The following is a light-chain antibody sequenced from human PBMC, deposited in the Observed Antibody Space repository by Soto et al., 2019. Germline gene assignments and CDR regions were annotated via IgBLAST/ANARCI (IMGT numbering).Light chain of an antibody. CDR3: SSFTSTSTRL. Sequence: QSALTQPASVSGSPGQSITISCTGTSSDIGSYDYVSWYQQHPGKAPNLIIYEVTDRPSGVSNRFSGSESGNTASLTISGLQAEDEADYYCSSFTSTSTRLFGSGTKLTVL. V-gene: IGLV2-14*01. J-gene: IGLJ1*01. CDR1: SSDIGSYDY. CDR2: EVT.